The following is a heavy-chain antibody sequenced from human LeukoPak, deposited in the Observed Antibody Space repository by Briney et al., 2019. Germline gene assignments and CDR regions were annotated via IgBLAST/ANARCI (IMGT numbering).Heavy chain of an antibody. V-gene: IGHV3-23*01. J-gene: IGHJ4*02. CDR1: GFTFSSYA. Sequence: GGSLRLSCAASGFTFSSYAMRWVRQAPGKGLEWVSVISGSGSSTYYADSVKGRFTISRDNSKNTLYLQMNSLRAEDTAVYYCAKYLPSQQLKDWGQGTVVTVSS. CDR3: AKYLPSQQLKD. D-gene: IGHD6-13*01. CDR2: ISGSGSST.